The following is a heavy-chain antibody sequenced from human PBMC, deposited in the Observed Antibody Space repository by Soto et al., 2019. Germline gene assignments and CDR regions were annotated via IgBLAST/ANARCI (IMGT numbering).Heavy chain of an antibody. J-gene: IGHJ4*02. Sequence: GASVKVSCKASGYTFTNYAMHWVRQAPGQRLEWMGWIIAGNGNTKYSQKFQGRVTITRDTSASTAYMELRSLRSADTAVYYCAREGYCSSTSCFDYWGQGTPVTVSS. CDR3: AREGYCSSTSCFDY. V-gene: IGHV1-3*01. D-gene: IGHD2-2*01. CDR2: IIAGNGNT. CDR1: GYTFTNYA.